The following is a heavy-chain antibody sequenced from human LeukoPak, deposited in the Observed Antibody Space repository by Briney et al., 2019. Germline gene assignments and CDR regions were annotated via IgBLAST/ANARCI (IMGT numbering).Heavy chain of an antibody. CDR1: GGTFRSYT. CDR3: ARSNGYCSSTSCQNYYYYGMDV. Sequence: ASVKVSCKASGGTFRSYTISWVRQAPGQGLEWMGRIIPILGIANYAQKFQGRVTITADKSTSTAYMELSSLRSEDTAVYYCARSNGYCSSTSCQNYYYYGMDVWGQGTTVTVSS. D-gene: IGHD2-2*01. CDR2: IIPILGIA. J-gene: IGHJ6*02. V-gene: IGHV1-69*02.